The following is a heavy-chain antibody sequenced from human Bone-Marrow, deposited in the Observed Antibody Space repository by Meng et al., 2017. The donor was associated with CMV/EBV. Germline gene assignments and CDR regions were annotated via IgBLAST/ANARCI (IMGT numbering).Heavy chain of an antibody. D-gene: IGHD1-26*01. CDR2: IIPIFGTA. J-gene: IGHJ4*02. CDR1: GGTFSSYA. V-gene: IGHV1-69*12. CDR3: ARAGGGSYPFDY. Sequence: VPRARAGGRVKKPGSSGKVSCKASGGTFSSYAISWVRQAPGKGLEWMGGIIPIFGTANYAQKFQGRVTITADESTSTAYMELSSLRSEDTAVYYCARAGGGSYPFDYWGQGTLVTVSS.